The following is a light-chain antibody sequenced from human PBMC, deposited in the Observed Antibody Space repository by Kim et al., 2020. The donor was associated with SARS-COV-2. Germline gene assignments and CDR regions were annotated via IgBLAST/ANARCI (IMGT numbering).Light chain of an antibody. CDR2: QDT. Sequence: SPRHTARITCSGDSLGNKYVSWYQQKPGQAPVVVIYQDTQRPSGIPERFSGSNSGKTATLTISGIQAIDEADYYCQSADSSAHFWVFGAGTQVTVL. J-gene: IGLJ3*02. CDR1: SLGNKY. V-gene: IGLV3-25*03. CDR3: QSADSSAHFWV.